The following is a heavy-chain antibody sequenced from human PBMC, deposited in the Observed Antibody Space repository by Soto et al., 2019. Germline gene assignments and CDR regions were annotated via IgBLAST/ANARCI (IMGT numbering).Heavy chain of an antibody. CDR1: GYTFTSYG. Sequence: QVPLVQSGAEVKKPGASVKVSCKASGYTFTSYGISWVRQAPGQGIEWMGWISAYNGNTNYAQKLQGRVTMTTDTSTSTAYMELMSLRSDDTAVYYCARTKYCSSTSCYGSNWFDPWGQGTLVTVSS. CDR2: ISAYNGNT. D-gene: IGHD2-2*01. J-gene: IGHJ5*02. CDR3: ARTKYCSSTSCYGSNWFDP. V-gene: IGHV1-18*01.